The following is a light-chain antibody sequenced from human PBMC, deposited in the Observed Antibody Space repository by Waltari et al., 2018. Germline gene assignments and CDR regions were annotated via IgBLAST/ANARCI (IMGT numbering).Light chain of an antibody. CDR2: DVS. CDR3: CSYAGSSTFVV. Sequence: QSALTPPTSVSGSPGKSLTIPCTATSRDVGGYNYASWYQQHPGKAPKLMIYDVSKRPSGVSNRFSGSKSGNTASLTISGLQAEDEADYYCCSYAGSSTFVVFGGGTKLTVL. V-gene: IGLV2-23*02. J-gene: IGLJ2*01. CDR1: SRDVGGYNY.